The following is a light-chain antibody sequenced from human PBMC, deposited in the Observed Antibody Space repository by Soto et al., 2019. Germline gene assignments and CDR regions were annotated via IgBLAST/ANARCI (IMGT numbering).Light chain of an antibody. CDR1: SSNIGRNA. CDR2: RNN. Sequence: QSVLTQPPSASGTPGQRFTISCSGISSNIGRNAVNWYQQLPGTAPKLLIYRNNQRPSGVPDRFSGSKSGSTASLAISGLQSENEADYYYAAWDDSMSGWVFGGGTKLTIL. CDR3: AAWDDSMSGWV. V-gene: IGLV1-44*01. J-gene: IGLJ3*02.